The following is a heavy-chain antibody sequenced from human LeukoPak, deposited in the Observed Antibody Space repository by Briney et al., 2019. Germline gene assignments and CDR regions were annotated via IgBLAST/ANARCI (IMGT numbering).Heavy chain of an antibody. CDR3: ARHPHDY. CDR2: ISYDGSNK. Sequence: GGSLRLSCAASGFTFSSYAMHWVRQAPGKGLVWAAVISYDGSNKYYADSVKGRFTISRDNSKNTLYLQMNSLRAEDTAVYYCARHPHDYWGQGTLVTVSS. CDR1: GFTFSSYA. V-gene: IGHV3-30-3*01. J-gene: IGHJ4*02.